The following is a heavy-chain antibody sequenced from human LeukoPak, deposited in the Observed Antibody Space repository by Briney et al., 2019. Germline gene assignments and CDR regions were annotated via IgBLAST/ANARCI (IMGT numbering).Heavy chain of an antibody. D-gene: IGHD1-1*01. CDR2: IYTSGST. CDR1: GGSISSGSYY. J-gene: IGHJ6*03. Sequence: SETLSLTCTVSGGSISSGSYYWSWIRQPAGKGLEWIVRIYTSGSTNYNPSLKSRVTISVDTSKNQFSLKLSSVTAADTAVYYCARALDQRYYYYYYMDVWGKGTTVTISS. CDR3: ARALDQRYYYYYYMDV. V-gene: IGHV4-61*02.